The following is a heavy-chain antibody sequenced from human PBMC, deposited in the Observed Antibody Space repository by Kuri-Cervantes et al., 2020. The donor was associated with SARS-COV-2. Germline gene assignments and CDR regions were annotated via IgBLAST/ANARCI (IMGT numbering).Heavy chain of an antibody. D-gene: IGHD1-20*01. Sequence: GESLKISCAASGFTFDDYTMHWVRQAPGKGLEWVAVISYDGSNKYYADSVKGRFTISRDNSKNTLYLQMNSLRAEDTAVYYCASLSITGTTQFDYWGQGTLVTVSS. CDR3: ASLSITGTTQFDY. CDR2: ISYDGSNK. CDR1: GFTFDDYT. J-gene: IGHJ4*02. V-gene: IGHV3-30-3*01.